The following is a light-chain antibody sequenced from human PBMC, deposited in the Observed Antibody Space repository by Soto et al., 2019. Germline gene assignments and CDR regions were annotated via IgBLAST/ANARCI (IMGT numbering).Light chain of an antibody. V-gene: IGLV2-14*02. CDR1: SSDVGNYNL. CDR3: SSYTNINTRACV. CDR2: EGS. Sequence: QSALTQPASVSGSPGQSITISCTGTSSDVGNYNLVSWYQQHPGEAPKVMIFEGSKRPSGVSNRFSGSKSGNTAALTISGLQAEDEAEYYCSSYTNINTRACVFGTGTKLTVL. J-gene: IGLJ1*01.